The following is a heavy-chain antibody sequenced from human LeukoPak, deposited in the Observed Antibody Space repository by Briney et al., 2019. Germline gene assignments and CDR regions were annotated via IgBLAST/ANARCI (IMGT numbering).Heavy chain of an antibody. CDR1: GFTFSIFT. Sequence: PGGSLRLSCAASGFTFSIFTINWVRQAPGKGLEWVSGISGSSSYTNYADSVKGRFTISRDNAKNSLYLQMNSLRAEDTAVYYCARGGREAAGLRDWDQGTLVTVSS. CDR3: ARGGREAAGLRD. V-gene: IGHV3-21*04. CDR2: ISGSSSYT. J-gene: IGHJ4*02. D-gene: IGHD6-13*01.